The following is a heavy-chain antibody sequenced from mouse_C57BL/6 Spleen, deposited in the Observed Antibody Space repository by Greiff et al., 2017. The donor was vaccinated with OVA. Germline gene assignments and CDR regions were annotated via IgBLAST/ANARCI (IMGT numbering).Heavy chain of an antibody. Sequence: QVQLQQPGAELVKPGASVKMSCKASGYTFTSYWITWVKQRPGQGLEWIGDIYPGSGSTNYNEKFKSKATLTVDTSSSTAYMQLSSLTSEDSAVXYCARRDCYYSYYYAMDYWGQGTSVTVSS. J-gene: IGHJ4*01. CDR3: ARRDCYYSYYYAMDY. CDR2: IYPGSGST. D-gene: IGHD2-3*01. V-gene: IGHV1-55*01. CDR1: GYTFTSYW.